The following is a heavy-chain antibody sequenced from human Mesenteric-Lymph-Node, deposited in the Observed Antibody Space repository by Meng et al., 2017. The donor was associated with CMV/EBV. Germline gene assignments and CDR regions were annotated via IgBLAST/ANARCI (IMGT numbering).Heavy chain of an antibody. CDR1: GYTFTGYY. Sequence: ASVKVSCKASGYTFTGYYMQWVRQAPGQGLEWMGWINPNSGGTNYAQTFQGRATMTRDTSMSTAYMELSRLRSDDTAVYYCASGGGKRGMSTGFYYYGMDVWGQGTTVTVSS. D-gene: IGHD3-16*01. J-gene: IGHJ6*02. CDR3: ASGGGKRGMSTGFYYYGMDV. CDR2: INPNSGGT. V-gene: IGHV1-2*02.